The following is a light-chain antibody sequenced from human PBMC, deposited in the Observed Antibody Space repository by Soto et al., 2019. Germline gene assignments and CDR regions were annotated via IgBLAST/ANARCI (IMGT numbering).Light chain of an antibody. J-gene: IGKJ3*01. CDR1: QSVSSN. CDR2: GAS. V-gene: IGKV3-15*01. Sequence: EIVMTQSPATLSVSPGERATLSCRASQSVSSNLAWYQQKPGQAPRLLIYGASTRATGIPARFSGSGSGTEFTLTISSLQSEDFAVYYCQQYGSSPQITFGPGTKVDIK. CDR3: QQYGSSPQIT.